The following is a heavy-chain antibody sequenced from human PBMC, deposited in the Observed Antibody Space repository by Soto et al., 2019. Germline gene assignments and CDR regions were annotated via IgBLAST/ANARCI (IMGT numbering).Heavy chain of an antibody. D-gene: IGHD2-15*01. V-gene: IGHV3-33*01. Sequence: QVQLVESGGGVVQPGRSLRLSCAASGFTFSSYGMHWVRQAPGKGLEWVAVIWYDGSNKYYADSVKGRFTISRDNSKNTLYLQMNSLRAEDTAVYYCARDVRYCSGGSCYGDSYYFDYWGQGTLVTVSS. CDR2: IWYDGSNK. CDR3: ARDVRYCSGGSCYGDSYYFDY. CDR1: GFTFSSYG. J-gene: IGHJ4*02.